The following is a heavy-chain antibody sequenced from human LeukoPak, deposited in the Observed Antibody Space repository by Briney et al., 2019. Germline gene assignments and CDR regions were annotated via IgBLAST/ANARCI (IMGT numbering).Heavy chain of an antibody. Sequence: ASVKVSCKVSGYTLTELSMHWVRQAPGKGLEWVGGFDPEDGETIYAQKFQGRVTMTEDTSTDTAYMELSSLRSEDTAVYYCAIPGIAVAGYYFDYWGQGTLVTVSS. J-gene: IGHJ4*02. CDR1: GYTLTELS. CDR3: AIPGIAVAGYYFDY. CDR2: FDPEDGET. V-gene: IGHV1-24*01. D-gene: IGHD6-19*01.